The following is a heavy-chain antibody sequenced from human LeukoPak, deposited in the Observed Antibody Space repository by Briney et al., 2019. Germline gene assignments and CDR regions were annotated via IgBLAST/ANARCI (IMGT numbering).Heavy chain of an antibody. CDR1: GGSFSGYY. CDR3: ARFSRFTGYNWFDP. CDR2: INHSGST. Sequence: PSETLSLTCAVYGGSFSGYYWSWIRQPPGKGLEWIGEINHSGSTNYNPPLKSRVTISVDKSKNQFSLKLSSVTAADTAVYYCARFSRFTGYNWFDPWGQGTLVTVSS. J-gene: IGHJ5*02. D-gene: IGHD3-3*01. V-gene: IGHV4-34*01.